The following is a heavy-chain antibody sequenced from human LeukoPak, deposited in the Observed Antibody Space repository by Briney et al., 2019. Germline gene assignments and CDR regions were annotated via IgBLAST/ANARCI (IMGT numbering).Heavy chain of an antibody. Sequence: SETPSLTCAVYGGSFSGYYWSWIRQPPGKGLEWIGEINHSGSTNYNPSLKSRVTISVDTSKNQFSLKLSSVTAADTAVYYCASGLGELSFSRINVDYFDYWGQGTLVTVSS. CDR2: INHSGST. J-gene: IGHJ4*02. V-gene: IGHV4-34*01. CDR3: ASGLGELSFSRINVDYFDY. D-gene: IGHD3-16*02. CDR1: GGSFSGYY.